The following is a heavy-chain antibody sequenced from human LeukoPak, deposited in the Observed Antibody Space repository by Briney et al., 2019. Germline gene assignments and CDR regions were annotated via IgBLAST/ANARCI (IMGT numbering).Heavy chain of an antibody. V-gene: IGHV1-18*01. D-gene: IGHD3-22*01. CDR2: ISAFNGAT. Sequence: ASVRVSCKTSGYTFSTYGLTWARQAPGQGLEWMGWISAFNGATNYAQHLQGRVTMTADTSTSTAYMELRNLRSDDTAFYYCARDFNNYDAYSSRRDPFDYWGQGTLVTVSS. CDR1: GYTFSTYG. CDR3: ARDFNNYDAYSSRRDPFDY. J-gene: IGHJ4*02.